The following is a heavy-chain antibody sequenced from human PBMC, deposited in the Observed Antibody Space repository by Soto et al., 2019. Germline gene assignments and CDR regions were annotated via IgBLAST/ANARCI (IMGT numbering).Heavy chain of an antibody. D-gene: IGHD3-10*01. V-gene: IGHV3-23*01. Sequence: EVQLLESGGGLVQPGGSLRLSCATSRFAFSSYAMSWVRQAPGKGLEWVSAIGGSGHSTFYADSVRGRFTISRDNSKNTLSLPMDSLRAEDTAFYYCAKGLSGSGAYNGFDPWGQGALVTVSS. CDR3: AKGLSGSGAYNGFDP. CDR2: IGGSGHST. CDR1: RFAFSSYA. J-gene: IGHJ5*02.